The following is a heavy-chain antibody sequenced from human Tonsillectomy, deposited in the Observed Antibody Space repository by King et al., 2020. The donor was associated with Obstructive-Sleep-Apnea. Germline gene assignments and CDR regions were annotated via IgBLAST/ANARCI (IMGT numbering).Heavy chain of an antibody. J-gene: IGHJ4*02. CDR2: IRSKVNSETR. V-gene: IGHV3-49*04. CDR1: GFSFGDYG. CDR3: CRDMYSGYETDY. D-gene: IGHD5-12*01. Sequence: VQLVESGGGVVKPGRSLTLSCSASGFSFGDYGMSWVRQAPGRGLEWVGFIRSKVNSETREYIASVKGRFTISRDDSKSIVYLQMNNLKSDDTGMYYCCRDMYSGYETDYWGRGTLVTVSS.